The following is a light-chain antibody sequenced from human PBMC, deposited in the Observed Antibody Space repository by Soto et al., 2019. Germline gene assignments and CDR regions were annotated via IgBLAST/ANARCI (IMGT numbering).Light chain of an antibody. CDR3: SSYTSSSTGV. J-gene: IGLJ1*01. V-gene: IGLV2-14*01. CDR2: EVS. Sequence: QSVLTQPASVSGSRGQSITISCTGTSSDVGGYNYVSWYQQHPGKAPKLMIYEVSNRPSGVSNRFSGSKSGNTASLTISGLQAEDEADYYCSSYTSSSTGVFGTGTKLTVL. CDR1: SSDVGGYNY.